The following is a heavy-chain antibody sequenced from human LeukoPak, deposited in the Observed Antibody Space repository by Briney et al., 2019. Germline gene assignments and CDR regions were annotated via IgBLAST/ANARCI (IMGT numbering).Heavy chain of an antibody. Sequence: ASVKVSCKASGYTFTGSYMHWVRQAPGQGLEWMGWINPNSGGTNYAQKFQGRVTMTRDTSISTAYMELSRLRSDDTAVYYCARGQRSSRAYYFDYWGQGTLVTVSS. CDR3: ARGQRSSRAYYFDY. CDR2: INPNSGGT. J-gene: IGHJ4*02. D-gene: IGHD6-25*01. CDR1: GYTFTGSY. V-gene: IGHV1-2*02.